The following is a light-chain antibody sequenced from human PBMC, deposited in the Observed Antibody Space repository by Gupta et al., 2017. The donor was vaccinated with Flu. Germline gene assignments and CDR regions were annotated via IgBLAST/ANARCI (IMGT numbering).Light chain of an antibody. CDR1: SSDVGGYDD. J-gene: IGLJ2*01. Sequence: TGISSDVGGYDDVSWYQQHPGKAPKLMIYDVTNRPSGVSNRFSGSKSGNTASLTISGLQAEDEADYYCSAYIRTTSDVVFGGGTKVTVL. CDR3: SAYIRTTSDVV. CDR2: DVT. V-gene: IGLV2-14*04.